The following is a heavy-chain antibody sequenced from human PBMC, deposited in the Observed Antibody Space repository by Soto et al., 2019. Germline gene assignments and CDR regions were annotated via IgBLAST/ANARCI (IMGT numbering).Heavy chain of an antibody. V-gene: IGHV3-23*01. J-gene: IGHJ4*02. D-gene: IGHD2-15*01. CDR2: IRETGNT. CDR3: ARVPRPPALGFGYFDS. CDR1: GVTFSNYA. Sequence: GGSLRLSCAASGVTFSNYAMSWIRQAPGKGLEWVSTIRETGNTYYADSVRGRFATSRDTSENQFSLRLASVTAADTAVYYCARVPRPPALGFGYFDSWGQGTLVTVSS.